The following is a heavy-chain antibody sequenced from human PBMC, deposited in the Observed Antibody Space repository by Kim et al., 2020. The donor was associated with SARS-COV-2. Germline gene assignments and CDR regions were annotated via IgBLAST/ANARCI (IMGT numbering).Heavy chain of an antibody. CDR3: ARDRYSSSWRNFDY. Sequence: AQKFQGRVTITADKSTSTAYMELSSLRSEDTAVYYCARDRYSSSWRNFDYWGQGTLVTVSS. D-gene: IGHD6-13*01. V-gene: IGHV1-69*04. J-gene: IGHJ4*02.